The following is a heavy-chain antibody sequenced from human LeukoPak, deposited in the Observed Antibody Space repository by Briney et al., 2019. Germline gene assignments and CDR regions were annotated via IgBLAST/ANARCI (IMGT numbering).Heavy chain of an antibody. Sequence: PGGSLRVSCAASGFTFSNYWMSWVRQAPGKGLEWVANIKQDGSEKCYVDSVKGRFTISRDNAKNSLYLQMNSLRAEDTAEYYCARDRWELLSNSYHYCGLDVWGQGTTVTVSS. CDR2: IKQDGSEK. V-gene: IGHV3-7*01. J-gene: IGHJ6*02. CDR1: GFTFSNYW. D-gene: IGHD2-15*01. CDR3: ARDRWELLSNSYHYCGLDV.